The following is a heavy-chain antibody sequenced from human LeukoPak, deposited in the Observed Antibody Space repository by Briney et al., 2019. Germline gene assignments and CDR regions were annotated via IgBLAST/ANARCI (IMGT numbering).Heavy chain of an antibody. D-gene: IGHD3-3*01. J-gene: IGHJ4*02. CDR3: ARAPLYDFALI. Sequence: SETLSLTCAVYGGSFSGYYWSWIRQPPGKGLEWIGEINHSGSTYYNPSLRSRVTISVDRSKNQFSLKLSSVTAADTAVYYCARAPLYDFALIWGQGTLVTVSS. CDR1: GGSFSGYY. V-gene: IGHV4-34*01. CDR2: INHSGST.